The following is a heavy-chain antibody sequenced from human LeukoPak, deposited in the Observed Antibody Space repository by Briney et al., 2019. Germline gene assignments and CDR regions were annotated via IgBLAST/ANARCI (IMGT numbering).Heavy chain of an antibody. CDR1: GGSISSYH. J-gene: IGHJ4*02. CDR3: VRHAALGPFDY. CDR2: IYYSGST. Sequence: SETLSLTCTVSGGSISSYHWSWIPQPPGKGLEWIGYIYYSGSTNYNPSLKSRVTISVDTTKNQFSLKLTSVTATDTAVYYCVRHAALGPFDYWGQGTLVTVSS. V-gene: IGHV4-59*08. D-gene: IGHD7-27*01.